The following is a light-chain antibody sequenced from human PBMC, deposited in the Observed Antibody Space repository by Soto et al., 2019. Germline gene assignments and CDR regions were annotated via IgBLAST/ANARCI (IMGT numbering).Light chain of an antibody. CDR1: ISDVAGYNY. CDR3: SSYAGSNNLV. V-gene: IGLV2-11*01. Sequence: QLVLTQPRSVSGSPGQSVTTSCTGTISDVAGYNYVSWYQHHPGKAPKLLISDVTKRPSWVPDRFSGSKSGSTASLTISELQAEDEADYYCSSYAGSNNLVFGGGTKVTVL. CDR2: DVT. J-gene: IGLJ2*01.